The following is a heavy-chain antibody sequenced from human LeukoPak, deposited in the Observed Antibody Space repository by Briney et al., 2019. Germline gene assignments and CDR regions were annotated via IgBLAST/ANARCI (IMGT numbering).Heavy chain of an antibody. J-gene: IGHJ4*02. D-gene: IGHD2-15*01. CDR2: ISLSGYT. Sequence: SETLSLTCGVSGVSITTTNYWSWVRPSPGRGLEWIGEISLSGYTVFNPSLRGRVTMSLDESKNHLSLTLTSVTAADTAIYYCSRERGSYSPFGHWGQGILVTVTT. V-gene: IGHV4-4*02. CDR1: GVSITTTNY. CDR3: SRERGSYSPFGH.